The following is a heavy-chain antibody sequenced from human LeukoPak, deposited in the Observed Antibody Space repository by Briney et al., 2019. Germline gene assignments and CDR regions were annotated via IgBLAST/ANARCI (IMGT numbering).Heavy chain of an antibody. CDR2: VYYDGYN. Sequence: SETVSLTCTVSGGSMSTYYWSWIRQPPGKGLEWIGYVYYDGYNDYSPSLKSRVTTSIDTSKKQFSLKLTSVTAADTAVYYCARHDSYGSLNWFDPWGQGTLVNLFS. J-gene: IGHJ5*02. D-gene: IGHD3-10*01. V-gene: IGHV4-59*01. CDR3: ARHDSYGSLNWFDP. CDR1: GGSMSTYY.